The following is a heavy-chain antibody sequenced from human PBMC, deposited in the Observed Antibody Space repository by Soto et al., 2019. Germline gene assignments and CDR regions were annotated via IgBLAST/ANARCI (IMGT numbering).Heavy chain of an antibody. CDR3: ANHMVRGVNDDY. CDR1: GFTFSSYA. J-gene: IGHJ4*02. V-gene: IGHV3-23*01. CDR2: ISGSGGST. Sequence: EVQLLEPGGGLVQPGGSLRLSCAASGFTFSSYAMSWVRQAPGKGLEWVSAISGSGGSTYYADSVKGRFTISRDNSKNTLYLQMNSLRAEDTAVYYCANHMVRGVNDDYWGQGTLVTVSS. D-gene: IGHD3-10*01.